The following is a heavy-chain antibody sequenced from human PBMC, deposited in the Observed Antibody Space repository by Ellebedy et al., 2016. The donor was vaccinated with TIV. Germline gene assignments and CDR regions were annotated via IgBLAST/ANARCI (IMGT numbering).Heavy chain of an antibody. J-gene: IGHJ4*02. CDR3: AKDVLPDYGSGIFYPSDY. Sequence: GESLKISXAASAFSGYGMSWVRQAPGKGLQWVPGISATGSSTYYADSVRGRFTISRDNSKSTLYLQMNSLRAEDTAVYYCAKDVLPDYGSGIFYPSDYWGQGTLVTVSS. CDR2: ISATGSST. CDR1: AFSGYG. V-gene: IGHV3-23*01. D-gene: IGHD3-10*01.